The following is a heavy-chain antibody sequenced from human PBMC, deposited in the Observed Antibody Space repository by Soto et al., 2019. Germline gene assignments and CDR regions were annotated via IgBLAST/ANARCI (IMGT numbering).Heavy chain of an antibody. CDR3: ERAYYDASGYGLYP. V-gene: IGHV4-59*01. J-gene: IGHJ5*02. Sequence: QVQLQDSGQGLVKLSEPLSPTCTVSVGSFSIGYWSCMRQTPGKGLEGIVYIAYSDSINYNPSLKSLVTISVDTSNNQFALSLNSVTAADTAVYYCERAYYDASGYGLYPWGKGTLVTVSS. CDR1: VGSFSIGY. CDR2: IAYSDSI. D-gene: IGHD3-22*01.